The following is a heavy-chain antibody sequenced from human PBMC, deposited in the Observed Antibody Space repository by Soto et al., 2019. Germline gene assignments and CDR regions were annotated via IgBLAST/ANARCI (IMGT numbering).Heavy chain of an antibody. J-gene: IGHJ6*02. D-gene: IGHD3-10*01. CDR1: VFSLSTSGVG. V-gene: IGHV2-5*01. CDR3: EHSMVRGVIKSGRYSYYYGMHX. CDR2: IYLNDDK. Sequence: SGPTLVNPTQTLTLTCTFSVFSLSTSGVGVGWIRQPPGKSLEWLALIYLNDDKRYSPSLKSRLTITKDTSKNQVVLTMTNMDPVDTTTYHCEHSMVRGVIKSGRYSYYYGMHXWGQVTTVTVS.